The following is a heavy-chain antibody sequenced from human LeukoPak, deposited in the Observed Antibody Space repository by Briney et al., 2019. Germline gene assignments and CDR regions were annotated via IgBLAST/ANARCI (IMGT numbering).Heavy chain of an antibody. D-gene: IGHD2-2*01. CDR1: GGSVSSGSYY. Sequence: SQTLSLTCTVSGGSVSSGSYYWSWIRQPPGKGLEWIGYIHHSGSTNYNPSLKSRGTISVDTSKNQFSLKLNSVTAADTAVYYCATAPPGRYCDSSTCHFHYYGMDVWGQGTTVTVSS. CDR2: IHHSGST. J-gene: IGHJ6*02. CDR3: ATAPPGRYCDSSTCHFHYYGMDV. V-gene: IGHV4-61*01.